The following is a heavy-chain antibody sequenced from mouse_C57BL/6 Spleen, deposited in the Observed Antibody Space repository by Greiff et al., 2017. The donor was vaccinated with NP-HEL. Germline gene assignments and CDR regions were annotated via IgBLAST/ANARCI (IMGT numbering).Heavy chain of an antibody. J-gene: IGHJ2*01. D-gene: IGHD3-3*01. V-gene: IGHV1-69*01. Sequence: QVQLQQSGAELVMPGASVKLSCKASGYTFTSYWMHWVKQRPGQGLEWIGEIDPSDSYTNYNQKFKGKSTLTVDKSSSTAYMQLSSLTSEDSAVYYCARGTGDYFDYWGQGTTLTVSS. CDR3: ARGTGDYFDY. CDR2: IDPSDSYT. CDR1: GYTFTSYW.